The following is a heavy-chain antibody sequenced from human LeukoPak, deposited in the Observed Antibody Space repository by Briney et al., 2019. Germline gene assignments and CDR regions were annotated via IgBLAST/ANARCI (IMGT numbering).Heavy chain of an antibody. CDR2: IYYSGST. D-gene: IGHD6-19*01. V-gene: IGHV4-31*03. Sequence: SETLSLTCTVSGGSISSGGYYWSWIRQHPGKGLEWIGYIYYSGSTYYNPSLKSRVTISVDTSKNQFSLKLSSVTAADTAVYYCARDARIAVAGTSAFDIWGQGTMVTVSS. CDR1: GGSISSGGYY. CDR3: ARDARIAVAGTSAFDI. J-gene: IGHJ3*02.